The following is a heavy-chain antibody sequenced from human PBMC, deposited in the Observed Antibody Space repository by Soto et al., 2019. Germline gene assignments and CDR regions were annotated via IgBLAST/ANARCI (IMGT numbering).Heavy chain of an antibody. Sequence: QVQLQQWGAGLLKPSETLSLTCAVYGGSLNGYYWNWIRQPPGKGLEWIGEINHSGSTNYNPSLKSRVTLSLDTSKNQFSLMLSSVTAAATAVYYCARGSGRRRVWPWGQGTLVTVSS. CDR1: GGSLNGYY. V-gene: IGHV4-34*01. CDR2: INHSGST. D-gene: IGHD3-16*01. CDR3: ARGSGRRRVWP. J-gene: IGHJ4*02.